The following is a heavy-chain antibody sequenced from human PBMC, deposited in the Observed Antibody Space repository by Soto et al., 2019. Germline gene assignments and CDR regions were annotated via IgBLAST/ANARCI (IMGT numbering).Heavy chain of an antibody. V-gene: IGHV1-69*12. D-gene: IGHD6-19*01. CDR3: ASWLEEAGIGGNYYYGMDV. J-gene: IGHJ6*02. CDR1: GGTFSNYA. CDR2: IMPLFGRA. Sequence: QVQLVQSGAEVKKPGSSVKVSCKASGGTFSNYAFSWVRQAPGQGLEWLGGIMPLFGRADYAQKFRGRVTITADESTSTAHMELSSLRSEDTAVYYCASWLEEAGIGGNYYYGMDVWGQGTTVTVSS.